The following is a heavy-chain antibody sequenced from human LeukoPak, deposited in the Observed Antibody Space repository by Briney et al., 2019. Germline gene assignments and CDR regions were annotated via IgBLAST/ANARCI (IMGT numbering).Heavy chain of an antibody. D-gene: IGHD2-21*02. CDR3: ARINTAIFSSSDY. J-gene: IGHJ4*02. CDR2: IREDGGEK. V-gene: IGHV3-7*05. Sequence: GGSLRLSCAASGFTFSNSWMTWVRQAPGKGLEWVANIREDGGEKYYVVSVKGRFTISRDNAKNSLYLQMNSLRAEDTAVYYCARINTAIFSSSDYWGQGTLVTVSS. CDR1: GFTFSNSW.